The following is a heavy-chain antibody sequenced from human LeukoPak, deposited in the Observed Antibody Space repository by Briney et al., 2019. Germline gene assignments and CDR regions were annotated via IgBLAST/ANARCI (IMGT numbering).Heavy chain of an antibody. Sequence: GGSLRLSCAASGFTLDDYVMHWVRQAPGKGLEWVSGISWNRGSIGYADSVKGRFTISRDNAKNSLYLQMNSLRAEDTALYYCAKAYGDYYFDYWGQGTPVTVSS. CDR2: ISWNRGSI. V-gene: IGHV3-9*01. J-gene: IGHJ4*02. CDR3: AKAYGDYYFDY. D-gene: IGHD4-17*01. CDR1: GFTLDDYV.